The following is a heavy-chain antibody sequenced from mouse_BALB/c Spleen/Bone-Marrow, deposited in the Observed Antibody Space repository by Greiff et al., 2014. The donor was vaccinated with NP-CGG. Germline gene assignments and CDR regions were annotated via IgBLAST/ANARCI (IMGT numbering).Heavy chain of an antibody. CDR2: IDPANGNT. CDR3: ARWEYYAMDY. J-gene: IGHJ4*01. D-gene: IGHD4-1*01. CDR1: GFNIKDTY. V-gene: IGHV14-3*02. Sequence: EVQLVESGAELVKPGASVKLSCTASGFNIKDTYMHWVKQRPEQGLEWIGRIDPANGNTKYDPKFQGKATITADTSSNTAYLQLSSPTSEDTAVYYCARWEYYAMDYWGQGTSVTVSS.